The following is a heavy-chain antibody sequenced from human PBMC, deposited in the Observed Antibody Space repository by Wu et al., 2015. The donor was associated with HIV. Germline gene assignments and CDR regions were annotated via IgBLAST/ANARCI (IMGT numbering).Heavy chain of an antibody. D-gene: IGHD6-19*01. J-gene: IGHJ4*02. Sequence: QVQLVQSGAEVKKPGASVKVSCKASNYTFNNYAINWVRQAPGHGLEWMGRISTYNGHTSSARKFQDRLTLTTETSTKTAYMELRSLRSDDTAIYYCARALRPVADALELDYWGQGTLVTVSS. CDR1: NYTFNNYA. V-gene: IGHV1-18*01. CDR2: ISTYNGHT. CDR3: ARALRPVADALELDY.